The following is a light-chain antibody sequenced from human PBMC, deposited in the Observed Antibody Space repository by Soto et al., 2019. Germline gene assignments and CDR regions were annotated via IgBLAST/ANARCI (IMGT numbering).Light chain of an antibody. V-gene: IGKV3-20*01. CDR1: QSVSSSY. Sequence: ELVLTQSPGTLSLSPGERATLSCRASQSVSSSYLAWYQQKPGQAPRLLICAASSRATGIPDRFSGSGSGTDFTLTISRLEPEDFAMYYCQQYGSSRTFGQGTKVEIK. CDR2: AAS. CDR3: QQYGSSRT. J-gene: IGKJ1*01.